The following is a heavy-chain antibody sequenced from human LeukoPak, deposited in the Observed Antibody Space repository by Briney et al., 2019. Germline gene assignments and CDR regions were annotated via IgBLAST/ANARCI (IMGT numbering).Heavy chain of an antibody. Sequence: TPSETPSLTCTVSGGSISYYYWNWIRQPPGKGLEWIGYIYYSGSTNYNPSLKSRVTISVDTSKNQFSLKLSSVTAADTAVYYCARGMTTFDYWGQGTLVTVSS. CDR1: GGSISYYY. CDR2: IYYSGST. J-gene: IGHJ4*02. CDR3: ARGMTTFDY. D-gene: IGHD4-17*01. V-gene: IGHV4-59*01.